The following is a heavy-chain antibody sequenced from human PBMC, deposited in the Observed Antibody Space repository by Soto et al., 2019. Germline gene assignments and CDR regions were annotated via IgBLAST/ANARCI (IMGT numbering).Heavy chain of an antibody. CDR1: GGSISSYY. CDR2: LYYSGST. J-gene: IGHJ4*02. CDR3: ARQATPLDRLDY. Sequence: SETLSLTCTVSGGSISSYYWSWIRQPPGRGLEWIGYLYYSGSTNYNPSLKSRVTISVDTSKNQYSLKLSSVTTADTAVYYCARQATPLDRLDYWGQGTLVTVSS. V-gene: IGHV4-59*01.